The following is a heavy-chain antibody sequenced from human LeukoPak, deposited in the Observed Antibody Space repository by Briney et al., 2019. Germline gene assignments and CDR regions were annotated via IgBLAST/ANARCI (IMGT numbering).Heavy chain of an antibody. CDR2: ISSSSSYI. CDR3: ARDIAEMATIPFDY. Sequence: GGSLRLSCAASGFTFSSYSMNWVRQAPGKGLEWVSSISSSSSYIYYADSVKGRFTISRDNAKNSLYLQMNSLRAEYTAVYYCARDIAEMATIPFDYWGQGTLVTVSS. D-gene: IGHD5-24*01. V-gene: IGHV3-21*01. CDR1: GFTFSSYS. J-gene: IGHJ4*02.